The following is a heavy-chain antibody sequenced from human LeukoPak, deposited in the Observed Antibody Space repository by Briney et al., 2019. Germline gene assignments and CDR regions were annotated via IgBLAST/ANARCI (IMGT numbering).Heavy chain of an antibody. CDR3: ARLAGPLINWYFDL. J-gene: IGHJ2*01. CDR1: GFTVSSNY. D-gene: IGHD2-15*01. Sequence: GGSLRLSCAASGFTVSSNYMSWVRQAPGKGLEWVSVIYSGGSTYYADSVKGRFTISRDNSKNTLYLQMNSLRAEDTAVYYCARLAGPLINWYFDLWGRGTLVTVSS. CDR2: IYSGGST. V-gene: IGHV3-66*02.